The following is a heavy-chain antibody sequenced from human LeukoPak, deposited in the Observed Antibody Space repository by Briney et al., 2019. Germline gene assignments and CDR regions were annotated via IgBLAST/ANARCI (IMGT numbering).Heavy chain of an antibody. CDR3: ARVTPERSIHRFYYYMDV. V-gene: IGHV4-39*07. J-gene: IGHJ6*03. Sequence: SETLSLTCTVSGGSITTRSYYWGWIRQPPGKGLEWIGSMHHSGSTYYNPSLKSRVTTSVDTSKNQFSLKLSSVTAADTAVYYCARVTPERSIHRFYYYMDVWGKGTTVTVSS. CDR1: GGSITTRSYY. D-gene: IGHD1-1*01. CDR2: MHHSGST.